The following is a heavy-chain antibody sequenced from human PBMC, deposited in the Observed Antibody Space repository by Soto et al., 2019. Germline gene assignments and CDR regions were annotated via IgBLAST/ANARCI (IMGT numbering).Heavy chain of an antibody. D-gene: IGHD2-15*01. CDR2: INHSGST. Sequence: PSETLSLTCAVYGGSFSGYYWSWIRQPPGKGLEWIGEINHSGSTNYNPSLKSRVTISVDTSKNQFSLKLSSVTAADTAVYYCARARSPLLLHYYYYYGMDVWGQGTTVTVSS. J-gene: IGHJ6*02. CDR3: ARARSPLLLHYYYYYGMDV. CDR1: GGSFSGYY. V-gene: IGHV4-34*01.